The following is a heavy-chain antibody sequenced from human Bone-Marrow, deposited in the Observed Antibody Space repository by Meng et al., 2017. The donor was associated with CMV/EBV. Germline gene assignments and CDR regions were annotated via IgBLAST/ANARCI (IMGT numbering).Heavy chain of an antibody. V-gene: IGHV4-39*07. CDR3: ATLSGYSYVDY. D-gene: IGHD5-18*01. CDR2: IYYSGST. CDR1: GGSISSSSSY. J-gene: IGHJ4*02. Sequence: QDSGPVLVRPSETLSLTWTVSGGSISSSSSYWRWIRQSPGKGLEWIGSIYYSGSTYYNPSLKSRVTISVDTSKNQFSLKLSSVTAADTAVYYCATLSGYSYVDYWGQGTLVTVSS.